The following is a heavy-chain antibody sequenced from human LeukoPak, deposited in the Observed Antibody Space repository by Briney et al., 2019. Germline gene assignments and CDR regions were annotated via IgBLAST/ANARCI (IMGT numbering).Heavy chain of an antibody. D-gene: IGHD6-13*01. CDR3: TTGDSSSWYYFDY. CDR1: GYTFTRYY. CDR2: INPNSGGT. J-gene: IGHJ4*02. Sequence: ASVKVSCKASGYTFTRYYMHWVRQAPGQGLEWMGWINPNSGGTNYAQKFQGRVTMTRDTSISTAYMELSRLRSDDTAVYYCTTGDSSSWYYFDYWGQGTLVTVSS. V-gene: IGHV1-2*02.